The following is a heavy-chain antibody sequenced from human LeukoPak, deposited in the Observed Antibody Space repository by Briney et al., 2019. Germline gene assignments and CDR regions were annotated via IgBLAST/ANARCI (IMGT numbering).Heavy chain of an antibody. V-gene: IGHV1-69*13. CDR2: IIPIFGTA. CDR3: ARGEQGIVVVPAAIPYYYYMDV. J-gene: IGHJ6*03. Sequence: AASVKVSCKASGYTFTTYGISWVRQAPGQGLEWMGGIIPIFGTANYAQKFQGRVTITADESTSTAYMELSSLRSEDTAVYYCARGEQGIVVVPAAIPYYYYMDVWGKGTTVTVSS. D-gene: IGHD2-2*02. CDR1: GYTFTTYG.